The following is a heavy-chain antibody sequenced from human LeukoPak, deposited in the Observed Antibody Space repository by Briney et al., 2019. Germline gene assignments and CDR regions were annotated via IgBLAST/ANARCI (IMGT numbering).Heavy chain of an antibody. CDR1: GYTFTSYD. V-gene: IGHV1-8*01. D-gene: IGHD3-3*01. CDR2: MNPNSGNT. Sequence: ASVKVSCKASGYTFTSYDINWVRQATGQGLEWMGWMNPNSGNTGYAQKFQGRVTMTRNTSISTAYMELSSLRSEDTAAYYCARGRYYDFWSGYYSPLYWGQGTLVTVSS. J-gene: IGHJ4*02. CDR3: ARGRYYDFWSGYYSPLY.